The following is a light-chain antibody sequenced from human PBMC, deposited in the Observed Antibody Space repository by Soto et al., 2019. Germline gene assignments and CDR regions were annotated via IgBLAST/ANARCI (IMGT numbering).Light chain of an antibody. V-gene: IGLV6-57*04. CDR3: QSYDSSNRVI. CDR2: EDN. J-gene: IGLJ2*01. CDR1: SGSIASNF. Sequence: NFMLTQPHSVSESPGMTATISCTRSSGSIASNFVQWYQQRPGSGPTTVIYEDNRRPSGVPDRFSGSIDRSSNSASLTISGLQSEDEADYYCQSYDSSNRVIFGGGTKVTVL.